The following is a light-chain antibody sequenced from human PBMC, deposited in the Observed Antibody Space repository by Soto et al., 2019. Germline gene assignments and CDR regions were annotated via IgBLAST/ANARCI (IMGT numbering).Light chain of an antibody. CDR3: QQLRMYPST. CDR2: AAS. V-gene: IGKV1-39*01. J-gene: IGKJ4*01. Sequence: DIRMTQSPSSLSASVGDRVTITCRASQSISSYLNWYQQKPGKAPKLLIYAASSLQSGVPSRFSGSGSGTDFTLTISSLQPEDFATYYCQQLRMYPSTFGGGTKVEIK. CDR1: QSISSY.